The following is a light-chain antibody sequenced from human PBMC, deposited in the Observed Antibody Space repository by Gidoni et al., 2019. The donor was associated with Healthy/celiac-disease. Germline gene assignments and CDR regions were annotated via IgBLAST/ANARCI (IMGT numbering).Light chain of an antibody. CDR3: QQSYSTFFT. Sequence: DIQMTQSPSSLSASVGDRVTITCRASQSISSYLNWYQQKPGKAPKLLIYAASSLQSGVPSRFSCSGSGTDFILTISSLQPEDFATYYCQQSYSTFFTFGPGTKVDIK. CDR2: AAS. J-gene: IGKJ3*01. V-gene: IGKV1-39*01. CDR1: QSISSY.